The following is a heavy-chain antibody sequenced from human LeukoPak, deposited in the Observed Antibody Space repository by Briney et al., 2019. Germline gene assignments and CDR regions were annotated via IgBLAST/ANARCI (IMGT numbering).Heavy chain of an antibody. D-gene: IGHD1-26*01. V-gene: IGHV1-2*02. Sequence: ASVKVSCKASGYTFTSYDINWVRQATGQGLEWMGCVNPNSGDTNYAQKFQGSVTMTRDTSISTVYMELSRLRSDDAAVYYCARASGSYWWFDSWGQGTLVTVSS. CDR1: GYTFTSYD. CDR2: VNPNSGDT. J-gene: IGHJ5*01. CDR3: ARASGSYWWFDS.